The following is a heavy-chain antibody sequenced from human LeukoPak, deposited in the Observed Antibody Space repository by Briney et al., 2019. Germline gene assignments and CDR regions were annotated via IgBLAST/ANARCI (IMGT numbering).Heavy chain of an antibody. CDR2: IYYSGST. Sequence: PETLSLTCTVSGGSISSSSYYWGWIRQPPGKGLEWIGSIYYSGSTYYNPSLKSRVTVSVDTSKNQFSLKLSSVTAADTAVYYCASGPYYYDSSGYCWGQGTLVTVSS. D-gene: IGHD3-22*01. CDR3: ASGPYYYDSSGYC. J-gene: IGHJ4*02. V-gene: IGHV4-39*07. CDR1: GGSISSSSYY.